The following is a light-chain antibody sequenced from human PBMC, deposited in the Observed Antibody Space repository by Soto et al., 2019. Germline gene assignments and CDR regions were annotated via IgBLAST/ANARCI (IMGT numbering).Light chain of an antibody. CDR1: QSVSSTY. Sequence: EIGLTQSPGTLSLTTGERATLSCRASQSVSSTYLIWYQQKPGQAPRLLIYGASSRATGVPDRFSGGGSGTDFTLTISRLEPEDFAVYYCQHFVNSLTWRFAQVAKVAIK. V-gene: IGKV3-20*01. CDR2: GAS. J-gene: IGKJ1*01. CDR3: QHFVNSLTWR.